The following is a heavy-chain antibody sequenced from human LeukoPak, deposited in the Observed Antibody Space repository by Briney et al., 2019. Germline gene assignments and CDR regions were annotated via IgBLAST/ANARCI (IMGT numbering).Heavy chain of an antibody. V-gene: IGHV3-7*05. CDR2: IKQDGSEK. CDR3: AKDPGNNNWSYWYFDI. Sequence: GGSLRLSCAASGFTFSSYWMSWVRQAPGKGLEWVANIKQDGSEKYYVDSVKGRFTISRDNAKNSLYLQMNSLRAEDTAVYYCAKDPGNNNWSYWYFDIWGRGTLVSVSS. J-gene: IGHJ2*01. CDR1: GFTFSSYW. D-gene: IGHD1-1*01.